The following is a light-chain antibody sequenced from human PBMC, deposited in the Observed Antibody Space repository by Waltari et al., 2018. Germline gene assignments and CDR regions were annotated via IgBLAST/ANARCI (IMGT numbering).Light chain of an antibody. Sequence: EIVLTQSPGTLSLSPGERATLSCRASQSIGKYLVWYQQNPGQAPRLLIYAASSRATGVPDRFSGSGSGTDFRLTISRLEPEDFAVYYCQNHERLPATFGQGTKVEIK. CDR2: AAS. CDR3: QNHERLPAT. CDR1: QSIGKY. V-gene: IGKV3-20*01. J-gene: IGKJ1*01.